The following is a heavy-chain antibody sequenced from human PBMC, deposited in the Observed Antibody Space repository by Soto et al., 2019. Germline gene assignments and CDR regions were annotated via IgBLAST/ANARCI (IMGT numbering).Heavy chain of an antibody. Sequence: SETLSLTCTVSGDSVRSGSFYWSWIRQPPGKGLERIGYIYYTGRTSYNPSLKSRVTISIDPSKNHFALNLTSVTAADTAIYYCARDSTAFVFDYWGQGALVTVSS. CDR2: IYYTGRT. CDR3: ARDSTAFVFDY. V-gene: IGHV4-61*03. J-gene: IGHJ4*02. CDR1: GDSVRSGSFY. D-gene: IGHD2-2*01.